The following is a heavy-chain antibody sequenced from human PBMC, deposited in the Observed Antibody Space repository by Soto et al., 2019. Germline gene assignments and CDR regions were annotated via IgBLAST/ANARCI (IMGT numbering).Heavy chain of an antibody. J-gene: IGHJ4*02. Sequence: SETLSLTCTGSGCSISRYQWSWIRQPPGKGLEWIGYIYYSGSTNYNPSLKSRVTISVDTSKNQFSLKLSSVTAADTAVYYCASGYYDILTGPDYWGQGTLVTVSS. CDR3: ASGYYDILTGPDY. CDR2: IYYSGST. CDR1: GCSISRYQ. V-gene: IGHV4-59*01. D-gene: IGHD3-9*01.